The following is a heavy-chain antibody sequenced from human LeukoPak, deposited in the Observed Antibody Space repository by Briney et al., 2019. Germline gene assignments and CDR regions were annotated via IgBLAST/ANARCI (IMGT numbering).Heavy chain of an antibody. D-gene: IGHD1-1*01. Sequence: GGSLRLSCAASGFTVITSYMSWVRQAPGKGLEWVSVIFREGTTYYADSVKGRFTISRDNSKNTLYLQMNSLRAEDTAVYYCARALTTLTYEGYWGQGTLVTVSS. CDR1: GFTVITSY. J-gene: IGHJ4*02. V-gene: IGHV3-66*01. CDR3: ARALTTLTYEGY. CDR2: IFREGTT.